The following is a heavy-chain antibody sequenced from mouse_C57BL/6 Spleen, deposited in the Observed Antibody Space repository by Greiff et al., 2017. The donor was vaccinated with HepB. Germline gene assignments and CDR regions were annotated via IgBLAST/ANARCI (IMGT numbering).Heavy chain of an antibody. J-gene: IGHJ2*01. CDR1: GFTFSSYT. D-gene: IGHD1-1*01. Sequence: EVNVVESGGGLVKPGGSLKLSCAASGFTFSSYTMSWVRQTPEKRLEWVATISGGGGNTYYPDSVKGRFTISRDNAKNTLYLQMSSLRSEDTALYYCARRGYYAYFDYWGQGTTLTVSS. CDR3: ARRGYYAYFDY. V-gene: IGHV5-9*01. CDR2: ISGGGGNT.